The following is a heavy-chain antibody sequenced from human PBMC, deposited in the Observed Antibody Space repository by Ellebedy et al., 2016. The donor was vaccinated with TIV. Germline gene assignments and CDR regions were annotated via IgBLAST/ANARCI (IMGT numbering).Heavy chain of an antibody. D-gene: IGHD3-10*01. CDR2: IESDSSQI. J-gene: IGHJ3*02. CDR1: GFTFNRHS. Sequence: GGSLRLSXEASGFTFNRHSLSWVRQAPGKGLEWVSYIESDSSQIYYADSVRGRFTLSRDNAKNSLYLQMNSLRAEDTAIYYCARSCGNYRCAFDIWGQGTVVTVSS. V-gene: IGHV3-21*05. CDR3: ARSCGNYRCAFDI.